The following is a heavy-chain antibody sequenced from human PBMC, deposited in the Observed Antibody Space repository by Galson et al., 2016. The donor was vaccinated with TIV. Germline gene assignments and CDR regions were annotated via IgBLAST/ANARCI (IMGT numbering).Heavy chain of an antibody. D-gene: IGHD1-7*01. V-gene: IGHV3-15*01. J-gene: IGHJ5*02. CDR3: ATWDYHDNWFHP. CDR2: IKNKIDGGTT. CDR1: GFTFSNVW. Sequence: SLRLSCAASGFTFSNVWMNWFRQAPGMGLEWVGRIKNKIDGGTTDYGAPVKGRFTISRDDSKSTVYLQMNSLNSEDTDVYYCATWDYHDNWFHPWGQGTLVTVSS.